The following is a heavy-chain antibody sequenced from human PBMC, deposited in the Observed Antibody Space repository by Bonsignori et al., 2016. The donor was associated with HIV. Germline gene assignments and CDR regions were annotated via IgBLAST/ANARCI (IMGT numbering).Heavy chain of an antibody. CDR3: AHSPSPAIWFGAHFQH. Sequence: WIRQPPGKALEWLALIYWDDDKRYSPSLKSRLTITKDTSKNQVVLTMTNMDPVDTATYYCAHSPSPAIWFGAHFQHWGQGTLVTVSS. J-gene: IGHJ1*01. V-gene: IGHV2-5*02. D-gene: IGHD3-10*01. CDR2: IYWDDDK.